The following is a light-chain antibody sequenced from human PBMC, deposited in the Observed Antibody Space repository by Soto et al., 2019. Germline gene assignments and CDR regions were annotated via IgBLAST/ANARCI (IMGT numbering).Light chain of an antibody. V-gene: IGKV3-20*01. CDR1: ERLSSVY. Sequence: EIVLTQSPGTLSLSPGERATLSCRASERLSSVYLAWYQQRPGQPPRLLIYGASNRATGILDRFSGSGSGTDFTLIINRLEPEDVAIYYCQQYGGSPRITLGQGTRLEIK. CDR3: QQYGGSPRIT. J-gene: IGKJ5*01. CDR2: GAS.